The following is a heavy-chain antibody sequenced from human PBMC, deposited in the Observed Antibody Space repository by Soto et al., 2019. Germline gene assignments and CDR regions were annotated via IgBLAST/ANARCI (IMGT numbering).Heavy chain of an antibody. CDR3: ARGGLRYFEAQFYY. J-gene: IGHJ4*02. Sequence: QVQLQESGPGLVKPSQTLSLTCTVSGGSISSGGYYWSWIRQDAGKGVEWIGYIYYSGSTYYNPSLKSRVTISVDTSKNQFSLKLSSVTAADTAVYYCARGGLRYFEAQFYYWGQGTLVTVSS. V-gene: IGHV4-31*03. D-gene: IGHD3-9*01. CDR1: GGSISSGGYY. CDR2: IYYSGST.